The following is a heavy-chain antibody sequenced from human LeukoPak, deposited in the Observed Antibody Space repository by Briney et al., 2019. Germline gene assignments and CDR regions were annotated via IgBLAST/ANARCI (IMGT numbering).Heavy chain of an antibody. CDR3: AREKQGKYYDSSGTFDY. D-gene: IGHD3-22*01. J-gene: IGHJ4*02. CDR2: ISSSSSYI. CDR1: GFTLISYS. Sequence: GSLRLSCAAPGFTLISYSMNWVRQAPGKGLEWVSSISSSSSYIYYADSVKGRFTISRDNAKNSLYLQMNSLRAEDTAVYYCAREKQGKYYDSSGTFDYWGQGTLVTVSS. V-gene: IGHV3-21*01.